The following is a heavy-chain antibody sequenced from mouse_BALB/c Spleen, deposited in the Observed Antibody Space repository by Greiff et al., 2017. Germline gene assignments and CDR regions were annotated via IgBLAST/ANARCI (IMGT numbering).Heavy chain of an antibody. V-gene: IGHV1-14*01. CDR1: GYTFTSYV. J-gene: IGHJ2*01. CDR2: INPYNDGT. Sequence: LVESGPELVKPGASVKMSCKASGYTFTSYVMHWVKQKPGQGLEWIGYINPYNDGTKYNEKFKGKATLTSDKSSSTAYMELSSLTSEDSAVYYCARGISYYFDYWGQGTTLTVSS. CDR3: ARGISYYFDY.